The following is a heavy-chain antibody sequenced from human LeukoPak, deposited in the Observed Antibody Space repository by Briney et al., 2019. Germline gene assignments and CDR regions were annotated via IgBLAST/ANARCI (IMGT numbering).Heavy chain of an antibody. CDR2: ISAYNGNT. D-gene: IGHD3-10*01. Sequence: ASVKVSCKASGYTFTSYGISWVRQAPGQGLEWMGWISAYNGNTNYAQKLQGRVTMTTDTSTSTAYMELRSLRSDDTAVYYCAVGRAISSPRDNWFDPWGQGTLVTVSS. CDR1: GYTFTSYG. CDR3: AVGRAISSPRDNWFDP. J-gene: IGHJ5*02. V-gene: IGHV1-18*01.